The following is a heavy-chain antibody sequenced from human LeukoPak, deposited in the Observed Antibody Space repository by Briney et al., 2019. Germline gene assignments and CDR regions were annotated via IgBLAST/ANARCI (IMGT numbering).Heavy chain of an antibody. V-gene: IGHV4-59*08. Sequence: SETLSLTCTVSGGPISNYYWTWIRQSPGQGLEWIGYVYNSGITDYNPSLKSRLTISVDTSKNQFSLKLSSMTAAGTAVYYCARSRGLAGAATVIDYWGQGTLVTVSS. CDR3: ARSRGLAGAATVIDY. CDR1: GGPISNYY. CDR2: VYNSGIT. J-gene: IGHJ4*02. D-gene: IGHD6-25*01.